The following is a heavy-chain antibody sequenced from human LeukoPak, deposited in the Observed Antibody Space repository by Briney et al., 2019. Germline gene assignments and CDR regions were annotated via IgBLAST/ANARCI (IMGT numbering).Heavy chain of an antibody. CDR2: IETAGDT. CDR3: ARVLSQGDRTGHYYGMDV. D-gene: IGHD1-14*01. J-gene: IGHJ6*02. V-gene: IGHV3-13*01. CDR1: GFTFSSYD. Sequence: GGSLRLSCAASGFTFSSYDIHWVRQGTGKGLEWVSAIETAGDTYYPVSVKGRFTASRQKANNSSYLQMNNLGARDNAVYYCARVLSQGDRTGHYYGMDVWGQGTTVTVPS.